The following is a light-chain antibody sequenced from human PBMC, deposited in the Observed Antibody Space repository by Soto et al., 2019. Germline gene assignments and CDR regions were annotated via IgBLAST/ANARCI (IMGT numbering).Light chain of an antibody. J-gene: IGLJ2*01. Sequence: QSVLTQLPSASGTPGQRVTISCSGSSSNIGSNYVYWYQQLPGTAPKLLIYRNNQRPSGVPDRFSGSKSGTSASLAISGLRSEDEADYYCAAWDDSLSGRYVVFGGGTKLTVL. V-gene: IGLV1-47*01. CDR1: SSNIGSNY. CDR2: RNN. CDR3: AAWDDSLSGRYVV.